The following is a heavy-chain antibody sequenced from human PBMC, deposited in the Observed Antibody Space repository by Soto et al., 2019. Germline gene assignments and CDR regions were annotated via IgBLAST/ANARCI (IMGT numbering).Heavy chain of an antibody. CDR3: ARVVMTTVPASYYYGMDV. Sequence: ASVKVSCKASGGTFSSYGLSWVRQAPGQGLEWMGMIIPFIGTSKYAQKFQGRVTISADESTSTGYMELTSLRSEDTALYYRARVVMTTVPASYYYGMDVWGQGTTVTVSS. J-gene: IGHJ6*02. CDR2: IIPFIGTS. CDR1: GGTFSSYG. V-gene: IGHV1-69*11. D-gene: IGHD4-4*01.